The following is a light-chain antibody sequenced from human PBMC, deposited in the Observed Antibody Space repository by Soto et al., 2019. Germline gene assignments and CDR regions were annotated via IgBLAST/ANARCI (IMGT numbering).Light chain of an antibody. J-gene: IGKJ4*01. CDR1: QSVSSNH. CDR2: GAS. CDR3: QQRGDWPLT. V-gene: IGKV3D-20*02. Sequence: EIVLTQSPGTLSLSPGEGATLSCRASQSVSSNHLAWYQQKPGQAPRLLIFGASSRASDIPDRFSGSGSGTDFTLTISRLEPEDFVVYYCQQRGDWPLTFGGGTKVEI.